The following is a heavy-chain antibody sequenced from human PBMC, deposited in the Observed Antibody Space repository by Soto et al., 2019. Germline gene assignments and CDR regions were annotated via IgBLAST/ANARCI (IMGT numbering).Heavy chain of an antibody. CDR1: GGTFNNYA. V-gene: IGHV1-69*06. J-gene: IGHJ4*02. Sequence: QVQLVQSGAEVKKPGSSVKVSCKASGGTFNNYAINWVPQAPGQGLEWMGGIIPIFGTANYAQKFQGRVTITAEKSTGTAYMELSSLRSEDTAVYYCARSVVKSYDFDYWGQGTLVTVSS. CDR3: ARSVVKSYDFDY. CDR2: IIPIFGTA. D-gene: IGHD1-26*01.